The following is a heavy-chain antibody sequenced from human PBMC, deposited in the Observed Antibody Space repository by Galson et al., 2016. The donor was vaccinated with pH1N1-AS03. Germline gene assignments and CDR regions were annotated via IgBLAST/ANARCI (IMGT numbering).Heavy chain of an antibody. Sequence: QSGAEVKKPGDSLKISCKSSGYGFKGYWTGWVRQMPGKGLEWMGIIFPGDSDTRYSPSFQGQVTISADKSTRTTYLQWRSLKASDTAIYYCARPAHYDSSGRDALDVWGQGTMLIVSS. CDR3: ARPAHYDSSGRDALDV. D-gene: IGHD3-22*01. CDR2: IFPGDSDT. V-gene: IGHV5-51*03. CDR1: GYGFKGYW. J-gene: IGHJ3*01.